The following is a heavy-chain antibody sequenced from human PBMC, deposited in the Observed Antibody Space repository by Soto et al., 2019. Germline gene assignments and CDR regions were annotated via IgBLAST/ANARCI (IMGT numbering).Heavy chain of an antibody. J-gene: IGHJ4*02. CDR3: ARAPNYYDSSGYYYYFDY. CDR2: INPSGGST. V-gene: IGHV1-46*01. Sequence: ASVKVSCKASGYTFTSYYMHWVRQAPGQGLEWMGIINPSGGSTSYAQKLQGRVTMTRDTSTSTVYMELSSLRSEDTAVYYCARAPNYYDSSGYYYYFDYWGQGTLVTVSS. D-gene: IGHD3-22*01. CDR1: GYTFTSYY.